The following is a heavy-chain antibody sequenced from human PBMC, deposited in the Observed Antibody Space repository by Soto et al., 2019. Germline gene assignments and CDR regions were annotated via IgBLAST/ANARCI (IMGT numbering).Heavy chain of an antibody. D-gene: IGHD6-6*01. CDR3: ARHRARNWFDP. V-gene: IGHV4-39*01. J-gene: IGHJ5*02. Sequence: QLQLQESGPGLVKPSETLSLTCIVSGGSISSSSYYWGWIRQPLGKGLEWIGSIYYSGSTYYNPSLKSRVTISVDTSKNQFSLKLSSVTAADTAVFYCARHRARNWFDPWGQGTLVTVSS. CDR2: IYYSGST. CDR1: GGSISSSSYY.